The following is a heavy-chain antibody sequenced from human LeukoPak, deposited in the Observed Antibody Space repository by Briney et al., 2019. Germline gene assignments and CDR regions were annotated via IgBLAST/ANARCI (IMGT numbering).Heavy chain of an antibody. CDR1: GFTFSNAW. J-gene: IGHJ4*02. D-gene: IGHD2-2*02. CDR3: TTDYCSSTSCYSWLLYYFDY. V-gene: IGHV3-15*01. CDR2: IKSKTDGGTT. Sequence: PGGSLRLSCAASGFTFSNAWMSWVRQAPGKGLEWVGRIKSKTDGGTTDYAAPVKGRFTISRDDSKNTLYLQMNSLKTEDTAVYYCTTDYCSSTSCYSWLLYYFDYWGQGTLVTVSS.